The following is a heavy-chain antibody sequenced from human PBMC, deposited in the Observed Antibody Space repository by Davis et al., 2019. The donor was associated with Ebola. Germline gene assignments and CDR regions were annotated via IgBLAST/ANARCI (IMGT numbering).Heavy chain of an antibody. V-gene: IGHV3-21*04. J-gene: IGHJ4*02. CDR3: AKASGGIGGSVDY. D-gene: IGHD1-26*01. CDR1: GFTFRDYA. CDR2: ISSSGTYI. Sequence: GGSLRLSCAASGFTFRDYAWNWVRQAPGKGLEWVSSISSSGTYIYYADSVKGRFTISRDNSKNTLYLQVNSLRAEDTAVYYCAKASGGIGGSVDYWGQGALVTVSS.